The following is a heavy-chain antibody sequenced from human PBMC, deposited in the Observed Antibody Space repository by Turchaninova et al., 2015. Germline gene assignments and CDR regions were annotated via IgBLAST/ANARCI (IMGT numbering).Heavy chain of an antibody. J-gene: IGHJ6*02. Sequence: QVQLQQWGAGLLKPSETLSLTCAVYGGSFSGYYWNWILQPPGKGLELIGKINHNGSTNYTPTLKSRVTMSIDTSKNRFALKLGSVTAADTAVYYCARGNYRDYAGGMDVWGQGTTVTVSS. D-gene: IGHD4-17*01. CDR2: INHNGST. V-gene: IGHV4-34*01. CDR3: ARGNYRDYAGGMDV. CDR1: GGSFSGYY.